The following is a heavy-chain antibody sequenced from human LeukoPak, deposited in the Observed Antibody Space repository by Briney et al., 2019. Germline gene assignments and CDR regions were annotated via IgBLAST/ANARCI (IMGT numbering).Heavy chain of an antibody. Sequence: GGSLRLSCAASGFTFSSYVMTWVRQAPGKGLEWVSAISGGGDSTYYAGSVKGRFTISRDNSKNTLYLEMNSLRAEDTAVYYCAKLWTTRTYYFDYWGQGTLVTVSS. J-gene: IGHJ4*02. D-gene: IGHD3-16*01. V-gene: IGHV3-23*01. CDR2: ISGGGDST. CDR1: GFTFSSYV. CDR3: AKLWTTRTYYFDY.